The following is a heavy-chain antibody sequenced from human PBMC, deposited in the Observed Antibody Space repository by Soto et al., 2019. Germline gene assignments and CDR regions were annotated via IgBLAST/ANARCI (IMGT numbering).Heavy chain of an antibody. J-gene: IGHJ3*02. CDR1: GFTFSSYW. D-gene: IGHD3-16*01. Sequence: EVQLVESGGGLVQPGGSLRLSCAASGFTFSSYWMSWVRQAPGKGLEWVANIKEDGDEKYYVDSVKGRFTISRDNAENSLYLQLNSLRAADTAVYYCARTKGAVAFDIWGQGTMVTVSS. CDR2: IKEDGDEK. V-gene: IGHV3-7*01. CDR3: ARTKGAVAFDI.